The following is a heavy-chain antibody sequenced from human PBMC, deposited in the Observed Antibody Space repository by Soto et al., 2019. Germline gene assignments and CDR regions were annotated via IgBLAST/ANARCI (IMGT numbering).Heavy chain of an antibody. J-gene: IGHJ3*02. CDR2: ISGYNGDT. V-gene: IGHV1-18*01. Sequence: ASVKVSCKASGYTFTRYGISWVRQAPGQGLEWIGWISGYNGDTNYAQKFQDRVSMTIDTSTGTAYMELRSLTSDDTAIYYCARGDYSDVSGPFSDAFDIWGQGTMVTVSS. D-gene: IGHD3-22*01. CDR3: ARGDYSDVSGPFSDAFDI. CDR1: GYTFTRYG.